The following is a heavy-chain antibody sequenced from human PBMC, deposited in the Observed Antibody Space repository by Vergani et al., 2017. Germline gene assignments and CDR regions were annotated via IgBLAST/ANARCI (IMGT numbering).Heavy chain of an antibody. V-gene: IGHV4-61*02. Sequence: QMQLQESGPGLVKPSQTLSLTCTVSGGSLNSGNFYWSWIRQSAGKGLECLGRISGSGDSSYNPSLIDRITMSVDTSNNNFSLRLSSVTAADTAVYYYARERCTSESCFTPGYYYMDVWGRGTTVTVSS. CDR2: ISGSGDS. D-gene: IGHD2-2*01. J-gene: IGHJ6*03. CDR3: ARERCTSESCFTPGYYYMDV. CDR1: GGSLNSGNFY.